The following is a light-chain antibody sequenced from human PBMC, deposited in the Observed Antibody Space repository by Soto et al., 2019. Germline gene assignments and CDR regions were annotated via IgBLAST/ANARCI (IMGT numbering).Light chain of an antibody. Sequence: EIKMTQSASTLSASVGDTVTITCRASQSISSWLAWYQQKPGKAPKALIYDASTLRSGVPSRFSGGGSGTEFTLTSSSLQPDDFATYYCQQYTIYSTFGQGTRLEI. J-gene: IGKJ5*01. CDR1: QSISSW. V-gene: IGKV1-5*01. CDR3: QQYTIYST. CDR2: DAS.